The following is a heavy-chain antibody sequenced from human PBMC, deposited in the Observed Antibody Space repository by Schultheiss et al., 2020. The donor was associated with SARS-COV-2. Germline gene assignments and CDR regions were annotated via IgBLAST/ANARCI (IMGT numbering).Heavy chain of an antibody. V-gene: IGHV3-11*04. CDR3: ARGVAPFDY. J-gene: IGHJ4*02. CDR2: ISSSGSTI. Sequence: LSLTCAVSGYSISSGYYWGWIRQPPGKGLEWVSYISSSGSTIYYADSVKGRFTISRDNAKNSLYLQMNSLRAEDTAVYYCARGVAPFDYWGQGTLVTVSS. CDR1: GYSISSGYY. D-gene: IGHD2-15*01.